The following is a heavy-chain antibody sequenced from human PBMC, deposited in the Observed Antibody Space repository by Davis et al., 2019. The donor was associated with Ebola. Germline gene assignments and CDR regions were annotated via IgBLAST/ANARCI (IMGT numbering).Heavy chain of an antibody. CDR2: IFYGGST. D-gene: IGHD3-16*01. J-gene: IGHJ4*02. Sequence: MPSETLSLTCTVSGASISSDDYYWTWIRQHPGKGLEWIGYIFYGGSTYYNPSLKSRVTISVDTSKNQFSLKLSSVTAADTAVYYCASWGREGYWGQGTLVTVSS. CDR3: ASWGREGY. CDR1: GASISSDDYY. V-gene: IGHV4-31*03.